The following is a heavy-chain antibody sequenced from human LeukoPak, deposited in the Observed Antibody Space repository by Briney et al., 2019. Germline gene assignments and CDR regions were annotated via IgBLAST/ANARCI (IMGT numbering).Heavy chain of an antibody. CDR3: AKVGEVGTSIGSDRYYYYGMDV. D-gene: IGHD2-21*02. J-gene: IGHJ6*04. Sequence: GGSLRLSCAASGFTFSSYAMSWVRQAPGKGLEWVSAISGSGGSTYYADSVKGRFTISRDNSKSTLYLQMNSLRAEDTAVYYCAKVGEVGTSIGSDRYYYYGMDVWGKGTTVTVSS. CDR1: GFTFSSYA. V-gene: IGHV3-23*01. CDR2: ISGSGGST.